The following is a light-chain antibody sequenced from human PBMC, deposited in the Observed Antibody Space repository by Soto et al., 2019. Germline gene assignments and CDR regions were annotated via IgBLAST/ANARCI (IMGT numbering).Light chain of an antibody. CDR1: QSIRRW. CDR2: KAS. CDR3: HQYESYPYT. V-gene: IGKV1-5*03. Sequence: DIQMTQSPSTLSASVGDRVTITCRASQSIRRWLAWYQQKPGKAPKLLIFKASSLETGVPSRFSGRGSGTEFTLTISSLQPDDFATYYCHQYESYPYTFGQGTKTGDQT. J-gene: IGKJ2*01.